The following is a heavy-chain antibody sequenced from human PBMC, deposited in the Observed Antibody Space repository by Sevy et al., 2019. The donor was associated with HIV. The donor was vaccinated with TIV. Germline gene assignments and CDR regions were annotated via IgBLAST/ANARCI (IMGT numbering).Heavy chain of an antibody. V-gene: IGHV3-53*01. CDR2: IYGDGRT. D-gene: IGHD2-15*01. CDR1: GFSVSSNY. CDR3: TREDIVLGEDNYYGMDV. J-gene: IGHJ6*02. Sequence: GGSLRLSCVVSGFSVSSNYMSWVRQAPGKGLEWVSNIYGDGRTYYADSVRGRFTISRDTSKNTVYLDMKSLSAEDTAVYYCTREDIVLGEDNYYGMDVWGHGTTVTVSS.